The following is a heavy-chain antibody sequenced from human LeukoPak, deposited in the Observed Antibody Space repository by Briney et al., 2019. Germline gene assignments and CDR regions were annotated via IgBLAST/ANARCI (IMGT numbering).Heavy chain of an antibody. CDR2: IYYSGST. CDR1: GGSISSYY. D-gene: IGHD5-24*01. J-gene: IGHJ3*02. Sequence: PSETLSLTCTVSGGSISSYYWSWIRQPPGKGLEWIGYIYYSGSTNYNPSLKSRVTISVDTSKNQFSLKLSSVTAADTAVYYCAKDKGMATIPGAFDIWGQGTMVTVSS. CDR3: AKDKGMATIPGAFDI. V-gene: IGHV4-59*01.